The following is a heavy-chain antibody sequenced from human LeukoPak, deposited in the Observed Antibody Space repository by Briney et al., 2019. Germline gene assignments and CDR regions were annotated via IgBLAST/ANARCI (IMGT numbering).Heavy chain of an antibody. J-gene: IGHJ4*02. CDR2: ISSSSSYI. Sequence: GGSLRLSCAASGFTFSSYSMNWVRQTPGKGLEWVSPISSSSSYIYYADSVKGRFTISRDNAKNSLYLQMNGLRAEDTAVYYCARSYYDVLTGYGEVDFWGQGTLVTVSS. V-gene: IGHV3-21*01. CDR3: ARSYYDVLTGYGEVDF. D-gene: IGHD3-9*01. CDR1: GFTFSSYS.